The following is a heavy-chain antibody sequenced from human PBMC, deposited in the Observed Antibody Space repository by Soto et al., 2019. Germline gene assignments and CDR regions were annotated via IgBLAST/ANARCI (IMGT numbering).Heavy chain of an antibody. CDR2: INAGNGNT. CDR3: ARSGIPTVTTSRIPQSLGYYGMDV. J-gene: IGHJ6*02. Sequence: QVQLVQSGAEEKKPGASVKVSCKASGYTFTSYAMHWVRQAPGQRLEWMGWINAGNGNTKYSQKFQGRVTITRDTSASTADMELSSLRSEDTAVYYCARSGIPTVTTSRIPQSLGYYGMDVWGQGTTVTVSS. D-gene: IGHD4-17*01. CDR1: GYTFTSYA. V-gene: IGHV1-3*05.